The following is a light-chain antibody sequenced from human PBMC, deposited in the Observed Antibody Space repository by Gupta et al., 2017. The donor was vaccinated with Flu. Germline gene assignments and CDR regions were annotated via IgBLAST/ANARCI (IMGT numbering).Light chain of an antibody. Sequence: SALTQPASVSGSPGPSITISCTGTSSDVGSYNLVSWYQQHPGKAPKLMIYEGSKRPAGVSNRFSVSQSGNTASLTISGLQAEDEADYYCCSDAGSGLYVFGTGTKVTVL. CDR3: CSDAGSGLYV. J-gene: IGLJ1*01. CDR1: SSDVGSYNL. CDR2: EGS. V-gene: IGLV2-23*01.